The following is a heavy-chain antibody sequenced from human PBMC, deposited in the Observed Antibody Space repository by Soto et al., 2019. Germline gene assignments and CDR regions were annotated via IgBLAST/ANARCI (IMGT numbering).Heavy chain of an antibody. CDR1: GFSFDDYA. CDR3: ARDGRGSGWHEFDS. J-gene: IGHJ4*02. CDR2: ITWNSDRI. V-gene: IGHV3-9*01. D-gene: IGHD6-19*01. Sequence: EVQLVESGGGLVLPGRSLRLSCAGTGFSFDDYAMHWVRQAPGKAPEWVSGITWNSDRIVYADSVQGRFTISRDNAKNSLYLQMNSLRADDTAFYYCARDGRGSGWHEFDSWGQGTLVTVSS.